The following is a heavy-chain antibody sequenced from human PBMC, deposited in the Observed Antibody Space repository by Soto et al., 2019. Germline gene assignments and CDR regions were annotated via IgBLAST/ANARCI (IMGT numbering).Heavy chain of an antibody. CDR2: INHSGST. D-gene: IGHD3-22*01. Sequence: SETLSLTCAVYGGSFSGYYRSWIRQPPGKGLEWIVEINHSGSTNYNPSLKSRVTISVDTSKNQFSLKLSSVTAADTAVYYCASMYYYDSSGYYFVYWGQGTLVTVSS. V-gene: IGHV4-34*01. CDR1: GGSFSGYY. CDR3: ASMYYYDSSGYYFVY. J-gene: IGHJ4*02.